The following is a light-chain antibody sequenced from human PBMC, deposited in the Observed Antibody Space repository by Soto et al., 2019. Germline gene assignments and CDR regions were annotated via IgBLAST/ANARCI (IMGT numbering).Light chain of an antibody. CDR2: DVT. CDR1: SSDVGGYDH. Sequence: QSALTQPASVSGSPGRSITISCPGTSSDVGGYDHVSWYQQHPGKAPKLIIYDVTVRPSGISRRFSGSKSDNTVSLAVSGLQPEDEADYYCSSYTNKDTLLFGGGTKVTVL. V-gene: IGLV2-14*03. CDR3: SSYTNKDTLL. J-gene: IGLJ3*02.